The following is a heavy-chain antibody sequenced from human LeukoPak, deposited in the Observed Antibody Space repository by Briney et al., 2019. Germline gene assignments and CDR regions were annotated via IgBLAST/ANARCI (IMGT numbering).Heavy chain of an antibody. J-gene: IGHJ5*02. CDR1: GFTFSSHW. Sequence: SGGSLRLSCAASGFTFSSHWMTWVRQAPGKGLEWVASIKEHGSEKYFVDSVKGRFTISRDDAKNSVYLQMDSLTAEDTAVYCCGRILWGSGASNLFAPWGQGTQVTVSS. CDR3: GRILWGSGASNLFAP. D-gene: IGHD3-16*01. V-gene: IGHV3-7*01. CDR2: IKEHGSEK.